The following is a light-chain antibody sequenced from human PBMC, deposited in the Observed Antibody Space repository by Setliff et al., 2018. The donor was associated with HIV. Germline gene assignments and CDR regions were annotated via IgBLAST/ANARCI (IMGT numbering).Light chain of an antibody. J-gene: IGLJ1*01. V-gene: IGLV2-8*01. CDR1: SSDIGGYDY. Sequence: QSALTQPPSAAGSPGQSVTISCTGTSSDIGGYDYVSWYQQHPGKAPKPMIYEVTKRPSGVPDRFSGSKSGNTASLTVSGLRSEDEADYYCSSFAGSLYVFGTGTKVTVL. CDR3: SSFAGSLYV. CDR2: EVT.